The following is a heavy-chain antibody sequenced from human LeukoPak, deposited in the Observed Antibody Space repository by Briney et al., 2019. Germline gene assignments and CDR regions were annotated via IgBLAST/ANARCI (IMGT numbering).Heavy chain of an antibody. Sequence: PGGSLRLTCAASGFTFRNYWMHWVRHAPGAGLELVANIKQDGSEKYYVDSVKGRFTISRDNARNSLDLQMNSLSVEDSAVYYCATSPSGTRHCWGHGTLVTVSS. V-gene: IGHV3-7*01. CDR2: IKQDGSEK. CDR1: GFTFRNYW. J-gene: IGHJ4*01. CDR3: ATSPSGTRHC. D-gene: IGHD2-2*01.